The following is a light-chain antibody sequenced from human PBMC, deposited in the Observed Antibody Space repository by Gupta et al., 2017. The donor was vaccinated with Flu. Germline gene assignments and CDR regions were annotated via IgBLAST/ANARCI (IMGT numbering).Light chain of an antibody. CDR1: NIGQKD. V-gene: IGLV3-9*01. CDR3: QESDSNSAMV. CDR2: RDT. Sequence: SYDLTQPLSVSVALGQTASITCGGDNIGQKDVHWYQQKPGQAPILVIYRDTNRPSGISERFSGSTSGDTATLTISSALAEDDGDYFCQESDSNSAMVFGGGTRLTVL. J-gene: IGLJ3*02.